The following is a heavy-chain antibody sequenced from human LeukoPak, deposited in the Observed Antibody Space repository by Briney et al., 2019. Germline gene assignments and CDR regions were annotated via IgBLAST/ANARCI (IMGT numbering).Heavy chain of an antibody. V-gene: IGHV3-30*03. CDR2: ISVDGSNE. CDR3: ARVRYDSGWYDY. Sequence: GGSLRLSCAASGFTFSSYGMHWVRQAPGKGLEWVAVISVDGSNEYYADSVKGRFTISRDNSKNTLYLQMNSLRAEDAAVYYCARVRYDSGWYDYWGQGALVTVSS. D-gene: IGHD6-19*01. J-gene: IGHJ4*02. CDR1: GFTFSSYG.